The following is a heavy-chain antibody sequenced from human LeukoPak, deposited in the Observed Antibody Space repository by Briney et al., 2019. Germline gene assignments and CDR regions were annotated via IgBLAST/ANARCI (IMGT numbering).Heavy chain of an antibody. CDR2: IKQDGSEK. V-gene: IGHV3-7*01. J-gene: IGHJ4*02. CDR1: GFTFSSYW. D-gene: IGHD3-3*01. Sequence: PGGSLRLSCAASGFTFSSYWMSWVRQAPGKGLEWVANIKQDGSEKYYVDSVKGRFTISRDNAKNSLYLQMNSLRAEDTAVYYCARVRQYYDFWSGPYYFDYWGQGTLVTVSS. CDR3: ARVRQYYDFWSGPYYFDY.